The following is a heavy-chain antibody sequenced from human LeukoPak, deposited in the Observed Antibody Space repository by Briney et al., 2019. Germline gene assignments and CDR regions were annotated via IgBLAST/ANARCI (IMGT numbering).Heavy chain of an antibody. D-gene: IGHD2-2*01. Sequence: EASVKVSCKASGYTFTGYYMHWVRQAPGQGLEWMGWINPNSGGTNYAQKFQGRVTMTRDTSISTAYMEPSRLRSDDTAVYYCASSRYCSSTSCYWFDPWGQGTLVTVSS. V-gene: IGHV1-2*02. CDR2: INPNSGGT. J-gene: IGHJ5*02. CDR1: GYTFTGYY. CDR3: ASSRYCSSTSCYWFDP.